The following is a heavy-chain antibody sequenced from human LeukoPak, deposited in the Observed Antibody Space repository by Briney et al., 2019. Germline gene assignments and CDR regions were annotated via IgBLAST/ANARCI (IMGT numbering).Heavy chain of an antibody. CDR3: ARGPPAKPGTGYYYGMDV. V-gene: IGHV4-39*01. J-gene: IGHJ6*02. D-gene: IGHD2-2*01. CDR2: IYYSGST. CDR1: GGSISSSSYY. Sequence: SETLSLTCTVSGGSISSSSYYWGWIRQPPGKGLEWIGSIYYSGSTYYNPSLKSRVTISVDTSKNQFSLKLSSVTAADTAVYYCARGPPAKPGTGYYYGMDVWGQGTTVTVSS.